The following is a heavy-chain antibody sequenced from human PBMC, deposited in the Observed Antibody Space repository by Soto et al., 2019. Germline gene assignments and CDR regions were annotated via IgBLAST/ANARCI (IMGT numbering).Heavy chain of an antibody. J-gene: IGHJ4*02. CDR2: ITGSGSDT. D-gene: IGHD2-2*01. Sequence: GGSLRLSCAASGFTFNNYAMGWVRQASGKGLEWVSAITGSGSDTYSADSVKGRFTISRDNSKNTLYLQMNSLRAEDTAIYYCAKLGSSSWSPHYYFDYWGQGTLVTVSS. CDR3: AKLGSSSWSPHYYFDY. V-gene: IGHV3-23*01. CDR1: GFTFNNYA.